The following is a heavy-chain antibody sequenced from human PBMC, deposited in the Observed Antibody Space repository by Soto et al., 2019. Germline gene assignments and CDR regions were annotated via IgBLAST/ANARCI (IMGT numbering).Heavy chain of an antibody. CDR1: GFTFSSYA. CDR2: ISYDGSNK. V-gene: IGHV3-30-3*01. D-gene: IGHD2-21*01. J-gene: IGHJ6*02. Sequence: RGSLRLSCAASGFTFSSYAMHWVRQAPGKGLEWVAVISYDGSNKYYADSVKGRFTISRDNSKNTLYLQMNSLRAEDTAVYYCASGGGDVGYYGMDVWGQGTTVTVSS. CDR3: ASGGGDVGYYGMDV.